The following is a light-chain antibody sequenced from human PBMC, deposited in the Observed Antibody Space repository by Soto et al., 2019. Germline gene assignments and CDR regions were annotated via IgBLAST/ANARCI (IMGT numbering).Light chain of an antibody. V-gene: IGKV3-11*01. CDR1: QSVSTS. J-gene: IGKJ1*01. CDR3: RQRSNWPQT. CDR2: DAS. Sequence: NVLTLSPATVSLSTGERATLSCRASQSVSTSLAWYQQKPGQSPRLLIYDASERPPGVPARFSGSGSGTDFTLTISTLETEDFAVYYCRQRSNWPQTFGQGTKV.